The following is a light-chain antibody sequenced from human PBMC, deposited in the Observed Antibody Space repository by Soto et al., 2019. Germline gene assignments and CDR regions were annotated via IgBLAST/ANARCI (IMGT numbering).Light chain of an antibody. CDR3: ISYTGSSTSYV. CDR2: EVS. CDR1: SSDVGSYDH. Sequence: QSALTQPASVSGSPGQSITISCGGTSSDVGSYDHVAWYQQFPGKTPKLMIYEVSNRPSGVSSRFSGSKSGNTASLTISGLQAEDKADYYCISYTGSSTSYVFGSGTKVTVL. J-gene: IGLJ1*01. V-gene: IGLV2-14*01.